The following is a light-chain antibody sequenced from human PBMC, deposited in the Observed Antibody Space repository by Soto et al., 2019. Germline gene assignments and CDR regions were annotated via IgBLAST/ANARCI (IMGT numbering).Light chain of an antibody. J-gene: IGKJ4*01. CDR2: GAS. CDR1: QSVASN. CDR3: HHYNNWPHT. Sequence: DIVMTQSPATLSVSPGERANLSCRASQSVASNLAWYQQRPGQAPRLLIYGASTRATGVPVRFSGSGSGTEFTLTISSLQSEDFAVYYCHHYNNWPHTFGGGTKVEIK. V-gene: IGKV3-15*01.